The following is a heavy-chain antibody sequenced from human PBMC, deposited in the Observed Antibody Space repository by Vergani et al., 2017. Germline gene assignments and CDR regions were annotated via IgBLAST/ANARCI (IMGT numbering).Heavy chain of an antibody. V-gene: IGHV5-51*01. J-gene: IGHJ5*02. Sequence: EVQLVQSGAEVKKPGESLTISCKGSGYSFTSYWIGWVRQMPGKGLEWMGIIYPGDSDTRYSPSFQGQVTISADKSISTAYLQWSSLKASDTAMYYCARHPGGYCSSTSCYPLWWFDPWGQGTLVTVSS. CDR2: IYPGDSDT. CDR1: GYSFTSYW. D-gene: IGHD2-2*01. CDR3: ARHPGGYCSSTSCYPLWWFDP.